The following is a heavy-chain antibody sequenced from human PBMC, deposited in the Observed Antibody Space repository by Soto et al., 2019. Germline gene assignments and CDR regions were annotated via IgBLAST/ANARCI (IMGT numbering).Heavy chain of an antibody. D-gene: IGHD4-17*01. CDR3: ASCPGAYDSTNLFDP. CDR1: GYTYTTYG. CDR2: LSVYSGVT. Sequence: GASVKASCKTSGYTYTTYGITWLRQAPGQGLEWMVCLSVYSGVTNSAQNFRGRVTMTTDISTTTAYMDLRDLRSDDTAVYYCASCPGAYDSTNLFDPWSQGTPVTVSS. V-gene: IGHV1-18*04. J-gene: IGHJ5*02.